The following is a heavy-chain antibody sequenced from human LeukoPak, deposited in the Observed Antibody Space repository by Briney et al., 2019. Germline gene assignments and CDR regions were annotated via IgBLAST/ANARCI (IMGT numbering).Heavy chain of an antibody. Sequence: SETLSLTCTVSGGSISSYYWSWIRQPPGKGLERIGYIYYSGSTNYNPSLKSRVTISVDTSKNQFSLKLSSVTAADTAVYYCARGRYDWYFDLWGRGTLVTVSS. CDR3: ARGRYDWYFDL. CDR1: GGSISSYY. CDR2: IYYSGST. D-gene: IGHD1-1*01. J-gene: IGHJ2*01. V-gene: IGHV4-59*01.